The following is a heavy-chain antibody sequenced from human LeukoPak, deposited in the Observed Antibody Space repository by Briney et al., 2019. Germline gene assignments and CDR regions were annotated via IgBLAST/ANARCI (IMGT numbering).Heavy chain of an antibody. V-gene: IGHV3-7*05. CDR2: INRDGSEK. CDR3: ARVVAAGTNRFDP. CDR1: GLTFSNYA. J-gene: IGHJ5*02. D-gene: IGHD6-13*01. Sequence: GGSLRLSCAASGLTFSNYAMSWVRQAPGKGLEWVANINRDGSEKYYVDSVEGRFTISRDNAKNSLYLQMNSLRAEDTAVYFCARVVAAGTNRFDPWGQGTLVTVSS.